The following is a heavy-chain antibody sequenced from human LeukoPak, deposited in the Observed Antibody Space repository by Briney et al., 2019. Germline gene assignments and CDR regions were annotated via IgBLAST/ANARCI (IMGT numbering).Heavy chain of an antibody. V-gene: IGHV6-1*01. CDR3: ARVGNWGSPYRRYYFDY. D-gene: IGHD7-27*01. CDR1: GDSVSSNSAA. CDR2: TYYRSKWYN. J-gene: IGHJ4*02. Sequence: SQTLSLTCAISGDSVSSNSAAWNWIRQSPSIGLEWPGRTYYRSKWYNDYAVSVKSRITINPDTSKNQFSLQLSSVTPEDTAVYYCARVGNWGSPYRRYYFDYWGQGTLVTVSS.